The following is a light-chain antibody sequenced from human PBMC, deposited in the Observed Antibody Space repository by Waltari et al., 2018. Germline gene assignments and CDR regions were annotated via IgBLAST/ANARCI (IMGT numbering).Light chain of an antibody. CDR2: WAS. V-gene: IGKV4-1*01. J-gene: IGKJ1*01. CDR3: QQYYRSRT. Sequence: STIVLYNSNDKNYLAWYEQKPGQPPKLLIYWASTRESGVPDRFSGSGSGTDFTLTISSLQAEDVAVYYCQQYYRSRTFGQGTKVEIK. CDR1: TIVLYNSNDKNY.